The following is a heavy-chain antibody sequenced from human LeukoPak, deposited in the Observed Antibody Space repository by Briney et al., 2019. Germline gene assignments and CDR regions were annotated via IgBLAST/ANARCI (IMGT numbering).Heavy chain of an antibody. CDR1: GYTFTSYT. Sequence: ASVKVSCKASGYTFTSYTIMWVRQAPGQGLEWMGWISAYNGDTYYAQNFQGRATKATETSTSTAYMELRSLRSDDTAVYDCARVRIFGVAISNWCDPWGQGTLVTVSS. J-gene: IGHJ5*02. CDR3: ARVRIFGVAISNWCDP. D-gene: IGHD3-3*01. V-gene: IGHV1-18*01. CDR2: ISAYNGDT.